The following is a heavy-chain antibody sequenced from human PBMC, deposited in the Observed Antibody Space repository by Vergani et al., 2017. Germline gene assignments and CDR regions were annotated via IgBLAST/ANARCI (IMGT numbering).Heavy chain of an antibody. CDR2: INHMGST. J-gene: IGHJ3*02. CDR3: ESFSGYYYGSGPLDAFDI. Sequence: QVQLQQWGAGLLKPSETLSLTCDVYGGSFSGYDWSWIRQPPGKGLEWIGEINHMGSTNYNPSLKSGVTISLDTSKNQFSLKLSSVTAADTAVYYCESFSGYYYGSGPLDAFDIWGQGTMVTVSS. CDR1: GGSFSGYD. D-gene: IGHD3-10*01. V-gene: IGHV4-34*01.